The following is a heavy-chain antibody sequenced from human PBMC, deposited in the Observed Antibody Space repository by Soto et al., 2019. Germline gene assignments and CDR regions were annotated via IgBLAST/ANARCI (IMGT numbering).Heavy chain of an antibody. Sequence: EVQVVESGGGLVKPGGSLRLSCAASGFAFSPAWMTWVRQAPGKGLEWVALIKSKTSGETRAYAAPVKGRFTISRDDSENTVFLQMDSLKTEDTAVYYXXIXXXARGFXELDYWGRGTLVTVSS. CDR1: GFAFSPAW. CDR2: IKSKTSGETR. CDR3: XIXXXARGFXELDY. V-gene: IGHV3-15*01. J-gene: IGHJ4*02. D-gene: IGHD3-10*01.